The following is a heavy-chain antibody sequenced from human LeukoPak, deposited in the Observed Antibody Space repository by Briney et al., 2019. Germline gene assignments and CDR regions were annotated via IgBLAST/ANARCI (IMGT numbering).Heavy chain of an antibody. Sequence: SVKVSCKASGGTFSRYAVCWVRQAPGQGLEWIGGLIPILGTPDYAQKFQGRVTINADESTTTVYMDLSSLRSEDTAVYYCARDEGGAAAVHHGHYGMDVWGQGTTVTVSS. V-gene: IGHV1-69*13. D-gene: IGHD6-13*01. CDR1: GGTFSRYA. CDR3: ARDEGGAAAVHHGHYGMDV. J-gene: IGHJ6*02. CDR2: LIPILGTP.